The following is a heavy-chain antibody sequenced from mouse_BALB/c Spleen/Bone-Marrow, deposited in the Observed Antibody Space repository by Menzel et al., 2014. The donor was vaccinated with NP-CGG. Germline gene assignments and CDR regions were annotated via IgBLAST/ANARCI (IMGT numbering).Heavy chain of an antibody. Sequence: LEESGPELVKPGASVKISCKASGYAFSSSWMNWVKQRPGQGLEWIGRIYPGDGDTNYNGKLKGKATLTADKSSSTAYMQLSSLTSVDSAVYFCARSYYGSSYYFDYWGQGTTLTVSS. CDR2: IYPGDGDT. D-gene: IGHD1-1*01. CDR3: ARSYYGSSYYFDY. J-gene: IGHJ2*01. V-gene: IGHV1-82*01. CDR1: GYAFSSSW.